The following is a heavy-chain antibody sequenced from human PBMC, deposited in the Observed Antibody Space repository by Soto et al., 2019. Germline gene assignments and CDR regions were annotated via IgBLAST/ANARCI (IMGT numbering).Heavy chain of an antibody. CDR3: ARGVSAGVDY. Sequence: QVQLVQSGAEVREPGASVKVSCKASGYSFTSLDINWVRQPAGQGLEWMGWMQPSTGRTGYAQQFQGRVTMTRDTSINTAYMELTTLTSDDTAFYYCARGVSAGVDYWGQGTLVTVSS. CDR1: GYSFTSLD. D-gene: IGHD1-26*01. V-gene: IGHV1-8*01. J-gene: IGHJ4*02. CDR2: MQPSTGRT.